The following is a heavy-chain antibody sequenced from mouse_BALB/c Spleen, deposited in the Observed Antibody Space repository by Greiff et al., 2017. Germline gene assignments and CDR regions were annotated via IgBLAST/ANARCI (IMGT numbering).Heavy chain of an antibody. V-gene: IGHV1-37*01. CDR1: GYSFTGYF. D-gene: IGHD2-1*01. CDR2: INPYNGDT. CDR3: GEGGNSHYYAMDY. Sequence: VQLKQSGPELVKPGASVKISCKASGYSFTGYFMNWVKQSHGKSLEWIGRINPYNGDTFYNQKFKGKATLTVDKSSSTAHMELLSLTSEDSAVYYCGEGGNSHYYAMDYWGQGTSVTVSS. J-gene: IGHJ4*01.